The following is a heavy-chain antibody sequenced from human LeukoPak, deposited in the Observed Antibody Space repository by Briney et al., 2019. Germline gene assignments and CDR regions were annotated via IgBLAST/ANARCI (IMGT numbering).Heavy chain of an antibody. CDR2: ISYDGSNK. D-gene: IGHD3-22*01. J-gene: IGHJ4*02. CDR1: GFSFSSYG. CDR3: AKDLDSLLFYFDRSGYLSLDY. V-gene: IGHV3-30*18. Sequence: GGSLRLSCAASGFSFSSYGAQWVRQAPGKGLEWVAIISYDGSNKYYADSVKGRFTISSDNSKNTLYLQMNSLRAEDTALYFCAKDLDSLLFYFDRSGYLSLDYWGQGILVTVSS.